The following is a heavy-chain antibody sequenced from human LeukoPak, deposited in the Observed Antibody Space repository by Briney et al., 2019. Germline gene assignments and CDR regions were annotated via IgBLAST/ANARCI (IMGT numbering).Heavy chain of an antibody. CDR1: GFTFSSYA. D-gene: IGHD2-15*01. CDR3: ARGDCSGGSCGAFDI. J-gene: IGHJ3*02. V-gene: IGHV4-34*01. Sequence: GSLRLSCAASGFTFSSYAMSWVRQAPGKGLEWIGEINHSGSTNYNPSLKSRVTISVDTSKNQFSLKLSSVTAADTAVYYCARGDCSGGSCGAFDIWGQGTMVTVSS. CDR2: INHSGST.